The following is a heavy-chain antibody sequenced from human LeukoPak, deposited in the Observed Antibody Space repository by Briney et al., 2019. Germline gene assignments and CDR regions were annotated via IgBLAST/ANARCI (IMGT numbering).Heavy chain of an antibody. CDR3: AKDGFVPPPHISCSGRPYYFDY. J-gene: IGHJ4*02. CDR2: ISGSGGRT. Sequence: PGGSLRLSCAASGFPFSTSGMSWVRQAPWKGLEWVLAISGSGGRTYYADSVKGRFTISRDNSRNTLYLQMNGMRAEDTAVYYCAKDGFVPPPHISCSGRPYYFDYWGQGTLVTVSS. D-gene: IGHD2-2*01. CDR1: GFPFSTSG. V-gene: IGHV3-23*01.